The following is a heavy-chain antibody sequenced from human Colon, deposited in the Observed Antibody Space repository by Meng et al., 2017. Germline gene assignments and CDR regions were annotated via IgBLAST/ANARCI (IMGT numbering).Heavy chain of an antibody. CDR1: GASINSGSSH. J-gene: IGHJ4*02. D-gene: IGHD3-10*01. CDR2: IDASGTT. Sequence: SETLSLTCTVSGASINSGSSHWNWIRQPAGKGLEWIGRIDASGTTYYNPSLKSRVTMSVDTSKNQLSLNLNSVTAADTAVYYCAATTAYNSGSQKDFVYWGQGTLVTVSS. V-gene: IGHV4-61*02. CDR3: AATTAYNSGSQKDFVY.